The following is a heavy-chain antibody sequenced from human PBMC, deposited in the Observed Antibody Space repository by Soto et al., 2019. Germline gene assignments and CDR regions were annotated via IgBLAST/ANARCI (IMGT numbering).Heavy chain of an antibody. D-gene: IGHD3-9*01. Sequence: QVQLVESGGGVVQPGRSLRLSCAASGFTFSSYGMHWVRQAPGKGLEWVAVISYDGSNKYYADSVKGRFTISRDNSKNTLYLQMNSLRAEDTAVYYCAKESVDFDWILSAWYYFDYWGQGTLVTVSS. V-gene: IGHV3-30*18. CDR1: GFTFSSYG. CDR3: AKESVDFDWILSAWYYFDY. CDR2: ISYDGSNK. J-gene: IGHJ4*02.